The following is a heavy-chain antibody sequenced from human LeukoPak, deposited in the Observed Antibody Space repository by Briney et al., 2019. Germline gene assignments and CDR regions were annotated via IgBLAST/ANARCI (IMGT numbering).Heavy chain of an antibody. J-gene: IGHJ4*02. CDR2: ISGSGGST. V-gene: IGHV3-23*01. CDR1: GFTLSNYA. D-gene: IGHD3-3*01. CDR3: AKSSDFWSGNCLN. Sequence: PGGSLRLSCAASGFTLSNYAMNWFRQAPGKGLEWVSAISGSGGSTYYADSVKGRFTISRDNSKNTLYLQMKSLRAEDTAVYFCAKSSDFWSGNCLNSGQGTLVTVSS.